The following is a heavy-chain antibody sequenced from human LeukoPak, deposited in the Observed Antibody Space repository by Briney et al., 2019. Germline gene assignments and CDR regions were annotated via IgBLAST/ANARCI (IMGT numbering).Heavy chain of an antibody. J-gene: IGHJ6*03. Sequence: PGGSLRLSCAASGFIFSSYSMNWVRQAPGKGLEWLSYISSSSTTIYYADSVKGRFTISRDNAKNSLYLQMNSLKAEDTAVYYCARNRFPISGTTNNYYYMDVWGKGITVTVSS. CDR2: ISSSSTTI. CDR3: ARNRFPISGTTNNYYYMDV. D-gene: IGHD1-7*01. CDR1: GFIFSSYS. V-gene: IGHV3-48*04.